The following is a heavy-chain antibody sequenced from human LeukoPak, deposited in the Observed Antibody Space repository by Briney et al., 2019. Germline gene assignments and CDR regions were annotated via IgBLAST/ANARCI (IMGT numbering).Heavy chain of an antibody. D-gene: IGHD5-12*01. Sequence: ASVKVSCKASGYTFTSYGISWVRQAPGQGLEWMGWISAYNGNTNYAQKLQGRVTMTTDTSTSTAYMELRSLRSDDTAVYYCARDHRRIVATAQSVDYWGQGTLVTVSS. J-gene: IGHJ4*02. V-gene: IGHV1-18*01. CDR3: ARDHRRIVATAQSVDY. CDR1: GYTFTSYG. CDR2: ISAYNGNT.